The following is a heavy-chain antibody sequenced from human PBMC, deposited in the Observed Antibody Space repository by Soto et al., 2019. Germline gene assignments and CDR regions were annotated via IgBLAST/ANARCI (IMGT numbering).Heavy chain of an antibody. CDR2: IIPIFEGA. Sequence: SVKVSCKASGYTFSRYTFSWVRQAPGQGLEWMGGIIPIFEGANYAQKFQGRLTITADISTSTIYMNLSGLTCDDTAVYYCARDWSSNWYNWLDPWGQGTLVTVS. D-gene: IGHD6-13*01. CDR1: GYTFSRYT. J-gene: IGHJ5*02. V-gene: IGHV1-69*06. CDR3: ARDWSSNWYNWLDP.